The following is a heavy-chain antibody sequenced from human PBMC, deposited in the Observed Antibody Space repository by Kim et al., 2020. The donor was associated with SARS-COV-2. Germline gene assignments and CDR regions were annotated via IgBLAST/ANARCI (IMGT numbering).Heavy chain of an antibody. V-gene: IGHV1-3*01. CDR3: ARNLGQWLEYYYYGMDV. Sequence: ASVKVSCKASGYTFTSYAMHWVRQAPGQRLEWMGWINAGNGNTKYSQKFQGRVTITRDTSASTAYMELSSLRSEDTAVYYCARNLGQWLEYYYYGMDVWGQGTTVTVSS. CDR2: INAGNGNT. D-gene: IGHD6-19*01. CDR1: GYTFTSYA. J-gene: IGHJ6*02.